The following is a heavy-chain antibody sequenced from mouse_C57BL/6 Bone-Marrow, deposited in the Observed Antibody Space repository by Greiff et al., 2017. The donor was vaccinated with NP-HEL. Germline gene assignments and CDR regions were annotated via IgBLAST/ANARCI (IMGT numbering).Heavy chain of an antibody. V-gene: IGHV1-64*01. CDR3: ALIYYYGSRAY. D-gene: IGHD1-1*01. Sequence: VQLQQPGAELVKPGASVKLSCKASGYTFTSYWMHWVKQRPGQGLEWIGMIHPNSGSTNYNEKFKSKATLTVDKSSSTAYMQLSSLTSEDSAVYYCALIYYYGSRAYWGQGTLVTVSA. CDR2: IHPNSGST. J-gene: IGHJ3*01. CDR1: GYTFTSYW.